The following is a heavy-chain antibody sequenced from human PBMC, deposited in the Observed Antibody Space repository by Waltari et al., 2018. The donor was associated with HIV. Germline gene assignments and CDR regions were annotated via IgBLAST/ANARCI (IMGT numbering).Heavy chain of an antibody. J-gene: IGHJ6*02. V-gene: IGHV3-72*01. CDR1: GFTFSDHY. CDR2: TRNKANSYTT. CDR3: ARGRGRYGMDV. Sequence: EVQLVESGGGLVQPGGSLRLSRAASGFTFSDHYMDWVRQAPGKGLEWVGRTRNKANSYTTEYAASVKGRFTISRDDSKNSLYLQMNSLKTEDTAVYYCARGRGRYGMDVWGQGTTVTVSS.